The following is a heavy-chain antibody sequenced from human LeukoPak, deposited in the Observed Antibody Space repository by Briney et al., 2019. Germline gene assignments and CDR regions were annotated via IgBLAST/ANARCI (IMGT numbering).Heavy chain of an antibody. V-gene: IGHV3-30*02. CDR3: AKDRSYYDSGGFRNFDY. CDR1: GFTFSSYG. D-gene: IGHD3-22*01. Sequence: PGGSLRLSCAASGFTFSSYGMHWVRQAPGKGLEWVAFIRYDGSNKYYADSVKGRFTISRDNSKNTLCLQMNSLRPEDTAVYYCAKDRSYYDSGGFRNFDYWGQGTLVTVSS. CDR2: IRYDGSNK. J-gene: IGHJ4*02.